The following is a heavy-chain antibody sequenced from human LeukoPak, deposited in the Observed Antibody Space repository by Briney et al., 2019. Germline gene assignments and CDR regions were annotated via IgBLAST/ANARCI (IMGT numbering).Heavy chain of an antibody. CDR2: IRYDGSNK. J-gene: IGHJ4*02. D-gene: IGHD1-26*01. Sequence: PGGSLRLSCAASGFNFRSYGMHWVRQAPGKGLEWVAFIRYDGSNKYYADSVKGRFTISRDNSKNTLYLQMNSLRAEDTAVYYCAKDSGSYRADYFDYWGQGTLVTVSS. V-gene: IGHV3-30*02. CDR3: AKDSGSYRADYFDY. CDR1: GFNFRSYG.